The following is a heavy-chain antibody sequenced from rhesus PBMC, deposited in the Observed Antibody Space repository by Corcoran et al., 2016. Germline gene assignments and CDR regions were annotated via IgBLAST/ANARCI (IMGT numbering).Heavy chain of an antibody. CDR3: ARGGDTVGTASSSDY. D-gene: IGHD5-42*01. CDR2: ISYSGST. V-gene: IGHV4-122*02. J-gene: IGHJ4*01. Sequence: QVQLQESGPGLVKPSETLSLTCAVSGGSISSSYYYWSWIRQAPGKGLEWIGYISYSGSTSYNPSLKSRVTSSRDTSKNQCSLKLSSVTAADTAVYYCARGGDTVGTASSSDYWGQGVLVTVSS. CDR1: GGSISSSYYY.